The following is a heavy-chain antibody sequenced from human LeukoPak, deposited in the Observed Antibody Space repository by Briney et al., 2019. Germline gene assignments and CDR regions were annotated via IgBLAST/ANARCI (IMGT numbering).Heavy chain of an antibody. CDR2: IYYSGST. Sequence: SQTLSLTCTVSGGSISSGDYYWSWIRQPPGKGLEWIGYIYYSGSTYYNPSLKSRVTISVDTSKNQFSLKLSSVTAADTAVYYCARELGSDYGGYSPWGQGTLVTVSS. V-gene: IGHV4-30-4*08. CDR1: GGSISSGDYY. D-gene: IGHD4-23*01. CDR3: ARELGSDYGGYSP. J-gene: IGHJ5*02.